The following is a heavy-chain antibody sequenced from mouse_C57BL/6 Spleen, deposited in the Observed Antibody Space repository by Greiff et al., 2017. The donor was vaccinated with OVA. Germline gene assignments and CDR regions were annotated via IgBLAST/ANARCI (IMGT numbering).Heavy chain of an antibody. CDR3: TTGSSGPGFAY. V-gene: IGHV14-4*01. D-gene: IGHD3-2*02. Sequence: EVHLVESGAELVRPGASVKLSCTASGFNIKDDYMHWVKQRPEQGLEWIGWIDPENGDTEYASKFQGKATITADTSSNTAYLQLSSLTSEDTAVYYCTTGSSGPGFAYGGQGTLVTVSA. CDR2: IDPENGDT. CDR1: GFNIKDDY. J-gene: IGHJ3*01.